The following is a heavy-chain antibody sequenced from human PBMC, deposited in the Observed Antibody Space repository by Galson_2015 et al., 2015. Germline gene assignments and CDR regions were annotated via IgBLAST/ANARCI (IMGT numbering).Heavy chain of an antibody. J-gene: IGHJ4*02. CDR2: INPSGGST. CDR3: ARLHCSTASCSLDY. Sequence: SVKVSCKASGYTFTSYYIHWVRQAPGQGLEWMGIINPSGGSTSHAQKLQGRVTMTRDTSTSTVYMELRSLRSEDTAVYYCARLHCSTASCSLDYWGQGTLVTVSS. D-gene: IGHD2-2*01. CDR1: GYTFTSYY. V-gene: IGHV1-46*04.